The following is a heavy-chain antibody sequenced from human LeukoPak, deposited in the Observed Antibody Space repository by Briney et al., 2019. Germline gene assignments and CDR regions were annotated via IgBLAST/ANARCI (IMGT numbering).Heavy chain of an antibody. CDR1: GFTVSSNY. V-gene: IGHV3-53*01. CDR2: IYSGGST. J-gene: IGHJ3*02. CDR3: AREKKGTYYYDSSGSNPDAFDI. D-gene: IGHD3-22*01. Sequence: GGSLRLSCAASGFTVSSNYMSWVRQAPGKGLEWVSVIYSGGSTYYADSVKGRFTISRDNSKNTLHLQMNSLRAEDTAVYYCAREKKGTYYYDSSGSNPDAFDIWGQGTMVTVSS.